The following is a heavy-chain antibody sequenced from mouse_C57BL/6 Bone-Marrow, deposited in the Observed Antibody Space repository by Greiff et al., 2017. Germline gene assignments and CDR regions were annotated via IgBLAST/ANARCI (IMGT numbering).Heavy chain of an antibody. V-gene: IGHV14-4*01. Sequence: EVQLQESGAELVRPGASVKLSCTASGFNIKDDYMHWVKQRPEQGLEWIGWIDPEDGDTEYASKFQGKATITVDTSSNTAYLQLSSLTSEDTAVYYCTTATEVPYWYFDVWGTGTTVTVSS. CDR2: IDPEDGDT. J-gene: IGHJ1*03. D-gene: IGHD1-1*01. CDR3: TTATEVPYWYFDV. CDR1: GFNIKDDY.